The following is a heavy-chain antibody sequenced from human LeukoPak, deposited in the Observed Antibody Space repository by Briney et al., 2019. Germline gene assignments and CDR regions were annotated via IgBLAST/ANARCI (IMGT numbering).Heavy chain of an antibody. Sequence: ASETLSLTCAVYGGSFSGYYWSWIRQPPGKGLEWIGYIHYSGSAYYNPSLKSRLNISADTSKNQFSLKLSSVTAADTAVYYRARAVVAFGGVTDYWGQGTLVTVSS. CDR3: ARAVVAFGGVTDY. J-gene: IGHJ4*02. V-gene: IGHV4-34*09. D-gene: IGHD3-16*01. CDR1: GGSFSGYY. CDR2: IHYSGSA.